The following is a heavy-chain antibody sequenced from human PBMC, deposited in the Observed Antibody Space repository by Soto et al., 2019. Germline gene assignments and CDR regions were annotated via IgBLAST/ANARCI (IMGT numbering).Heavy chain of an antibody. J-gene: IGHJ4*02. D-gene: IGHD3-10*01. CDR1: GGSISGDY. V-gene: IGHV4-59*08. CDR3: ARPKLGSGAFFDY. Sequence: QVQLQESGPGLVKPSETLSLSCTVSGGSISGDYWSWIRQPPGKGLEWIGYIYYSGSTNYNPSLTGQVPISVDTSKNHISLTLTSVTAADTAIYYCARPKLGSGAFFDYWGQGTLVIV. CDR2: IYYSGST.